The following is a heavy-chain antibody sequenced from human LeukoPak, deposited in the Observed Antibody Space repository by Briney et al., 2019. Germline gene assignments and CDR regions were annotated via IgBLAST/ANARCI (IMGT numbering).Heavy chain of an antibody. J-gene: IGHJ4*02. CDR3: ARGAYYYGSGSFYY. CDR1: GGTFSSYA. Sequence: ASVKVSCKASGGTFSSYAISWVRQAPGQGLEWMGGIIPIFGTANYAQKFQGRVTITADESTSTAYMELSSQRSEDTAVYYCARGAYYYGSGSFYYWGQGTLVTVSS. CDR2: IIPIFGTA. V-gene: IGHV1-69*13. D-gene: IGHD3-10*01.